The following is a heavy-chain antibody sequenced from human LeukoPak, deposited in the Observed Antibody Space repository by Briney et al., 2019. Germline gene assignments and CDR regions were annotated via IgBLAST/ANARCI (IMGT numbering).Heavy chain of an antibody. D-gene: IGHD3-22*01. CDR3: ASSWGYYDSSGYPEGAFDI. Sequence: PSETLSLTCTVSGGSISSGDYYWSWIRQPPGKGLEWIGYIYYSGSTNYNPSLKSRVTISVDTSKNQFSLKLSSVTAADTAVYYCASSWGYYDSSGYPEGAFDIWGQGTMVTVSS. J-gene: IGHJ3*02. CDR2: IYYSGST. CDR1: GGSISSGDYY. V-gene: IGHV4-61*08.